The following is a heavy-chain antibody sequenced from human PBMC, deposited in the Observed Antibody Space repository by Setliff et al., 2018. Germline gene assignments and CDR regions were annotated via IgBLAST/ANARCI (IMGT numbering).Heavy chain of an antibody. CDR2: INAGNGNT. J-gene: IGHJ4*02. CDR3: ARDGIAARPGADY. V-gene: IGHV1-3*01. CDR1: GYTFTSYA. Sequence: ASVKVSCKASGYTFTSYAMHWGRQAPGQRLEWMGWINAGNGNTKYSQKFQGRVTITRDTSASTAYMELSSLRSEDTAVYYCARDGIAARPGADYWGQGTLVTVSS. D-gene: IGHD6-6*01.